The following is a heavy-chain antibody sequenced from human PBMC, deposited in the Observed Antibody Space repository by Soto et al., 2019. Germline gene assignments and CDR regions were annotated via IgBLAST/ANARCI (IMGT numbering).Heavy chain of an antibody. CDR3: ARSSVRGWSY. CDR1: GGSFSGYY. J-gene: IGHJ4*02. CDR2: ITHSGSA. D-gene: IGHD3-10*02. V-gene: IGHV4-34*01. Sequence: QVQLQQWGAGLLKPSETLSLTCAVYGGSFSGYYWTWIRQPPGKGLEWIGEITHSGSANYNPSLKSRVTISVDPSKNQFSLNLNSVTAADTAVYYCARSSVRGWSYWGQGTLVTVSS.